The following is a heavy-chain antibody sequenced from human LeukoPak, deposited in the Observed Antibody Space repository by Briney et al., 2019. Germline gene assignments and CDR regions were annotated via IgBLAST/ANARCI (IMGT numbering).Heavy chain of an antibody. CDR1: SYTFTSYS. CDR3: ARDRVVPPTIRYFDL. D-gene: IGHD2-2*01. J-gene: IGHJ2*01. Sequence: GASVKVSCKASSYTFTSYSISWVRQAPGQGLEWMGWISPHSGNTNYAQKLQGRVTMTTDTSTSTAYMELRSLGSDDTAVYYCARDRVVPPTIRYFDLWGRGTLVTVSS. V-gene: IGHV1-18*01. CDR2: ISPHSGNT.